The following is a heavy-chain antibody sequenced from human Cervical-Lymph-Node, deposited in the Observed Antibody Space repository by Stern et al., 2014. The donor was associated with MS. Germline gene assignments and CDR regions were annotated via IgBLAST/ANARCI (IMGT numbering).Heavy chain of an antibody. J-gene: IGHJ6*02. V-gene: IGHV1-8*01. CDR2: MNPNIGNT. CDR3: AREGGIEMATISHYYYGMDV. D-gene: IGHD5-24*01. Sequence: QVQLVQSGAEVKKPGASVKVSCKASGYTFTSYDINWVRQATGQGLEWMGSMNPNIGNTGYAQKFQGRVTMTRNTSISTAYMELSSLRSEDTAVYYCAREGGIEMATISHYYYGMDVWGQGTTVTVSS. CDR1: GYTFTSYD.